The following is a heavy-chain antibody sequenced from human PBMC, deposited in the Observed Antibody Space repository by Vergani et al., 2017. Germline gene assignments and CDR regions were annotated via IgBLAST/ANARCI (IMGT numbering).Heavy chain of an antibody. D-gene: IGHD5-24*01. CDR1: GGSISSGGYY. CDR3: ARVRDGDNYGYYYYYDCMDV. CDR2: IYYSGST. Sequence: QVQLQESGPGLVKPSKTLSLTCTVSGGSISSGGYYWSWIRQHQGKGLVWIGYIYYSGSTYYNPSLKRRVTISVDTSKNQFSLKLSSVTAADTAVYYCARVRDGDNYGYYYYYDCMDVWGKGTSVTVSS. J-gene: IGHJ6*03. V-gene: IGHV4-31*03.